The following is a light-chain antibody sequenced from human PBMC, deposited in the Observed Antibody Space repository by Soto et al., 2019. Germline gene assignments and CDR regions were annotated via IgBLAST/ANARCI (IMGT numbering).Light chain of an antibody. Sequence: QAVVTQPPSVSGAPGQRVTISCTGSRSNIGAGYDVYWYQQLPGTAPKLLIYGNSNRPSGVPDRLSGSKSGTSASLAITGLQAEDEADYYCQSYDSSLSGREVFGGGTKLTVL. V-gene: IGLV1-40*01. CDR1: RSNIGAGYD. CDR2: GNS. J-gene: IGLJ2*01. CDR3: QSYDSSLSGREV.